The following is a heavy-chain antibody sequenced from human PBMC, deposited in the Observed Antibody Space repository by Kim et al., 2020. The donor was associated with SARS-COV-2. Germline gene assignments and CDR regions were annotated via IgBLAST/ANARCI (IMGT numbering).Heavy chain of an antibody. V-gene: IGHV1-18*01. J-gene: IGHJ5*02. CDR2: ISAYNGNT. D-gene: IGHD6-13*01. CDR3: ARDQRRRTLIAAAGTSGNWFDP. CDR1: GYTFTSYG. Sequence: ASVKVSCKASGYTFTSYGISWVRQAPGQGLEWMGWISAYNGNTNYAQKLQGRVTMTTDTSTSTAYMELRSLRSDDTAVYYCARDQRRRTLIAAAGTSGNWFDPWGQGTLVTVSS.